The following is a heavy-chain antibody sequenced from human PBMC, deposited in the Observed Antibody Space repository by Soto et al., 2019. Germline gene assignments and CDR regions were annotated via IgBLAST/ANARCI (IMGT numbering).Heavy chain of an antibody. CDR1: GDALRHYS. J-gene: IGHJ3*02. CDR3: VRDRDWDFDI. D-gene: IGHD3-9*01. V-gene: IGHV3-21*05. Sequence: GSLRLSCAASGDALRHYSMNWVRQAPGKGLELVSYTGTSRKYTFYADSVRGRFTISRYEARNSVYLQVNSLRDEDTAVYYCVRDRDWDFDIWGQGTMVTVSS. CDR2: TGTSRKYT.